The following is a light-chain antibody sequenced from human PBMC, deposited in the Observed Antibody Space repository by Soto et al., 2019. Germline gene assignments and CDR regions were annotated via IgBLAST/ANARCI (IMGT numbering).Light chain of an antibody. J-gene: IGLJ2*01. CDR2: DVR. CDR1: SSDIGAYEH. Sequence: QSVLTQPSSMSGSPGQSITLSCTGTSSDIGAYEHVSWYQQRPGRAPKVLIYDVRIRPSEVSNRFSGSKSGDTASLTISGLQAEDEAVYYCASKTTSSTVLFGGGTKLTVL. V-gene: IGLV2-14*03. CDR3: ASKTTSSTVL.